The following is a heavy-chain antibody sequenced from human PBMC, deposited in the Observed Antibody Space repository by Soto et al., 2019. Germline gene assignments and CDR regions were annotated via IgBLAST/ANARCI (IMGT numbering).Heavy chain of an antibody. V-gene: IGHV4-39*01. CDR1: GESISSSSYY. J-gene: IGHJ4*02. Sequence: SETLSLTCIVSGESISSSSYYWGWIRQPPGKGLEWIGSIYYSGRTYYNPSFKSRVTISIDTSKNQFSLKLSSVTATDTAVYYCARQRTTVVTQAYFDHWXQGALVTVSS. CDR3: ARQRTTVVTQAYFDH. CDR2: IYYSGRT. D-gene: IGHD2-21*02.